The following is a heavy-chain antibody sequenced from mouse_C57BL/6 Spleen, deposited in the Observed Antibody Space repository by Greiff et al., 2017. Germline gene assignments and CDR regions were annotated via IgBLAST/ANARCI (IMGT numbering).Heavy chain of an antibody. CDR3: ARHTDVYFDY. Sequence: EVPLVESGGDLVKPGGSLKLSCAASGFTFSSYGMSWVRRTPDKRLEWVATISSGGSYTYYPDSVKGRFTISRDNAKNTLYLQMSSLKSEDTAMYYCARHTDVYFDYWGQGTTLTVSS. CDR2: ISSGGSYT. J-gene: IGHJ2*01. V-gene: IGHV5-6*01. CDR1: GFTFSSYG.